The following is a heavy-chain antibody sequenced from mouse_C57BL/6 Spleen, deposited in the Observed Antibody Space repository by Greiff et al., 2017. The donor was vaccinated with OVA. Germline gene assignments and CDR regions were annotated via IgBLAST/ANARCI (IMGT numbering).Heavy chain of an antibody. D-gene: IGHD2-4*01. CDR1: GYTFTSYG. CDR3: AGDYDDYFDY. CDR2: IYPRSGNT. J-gene: IGHJ2*01. V-gene: IGHV1-81*01. Sequence: QVHVKQSGAELARPGASVKLSCKASGYTFTSYGISWVKQRTGQGLEWIGEIYPRSGNTYYNEKFKGKATLTADKSSSTAYMELRSLTSEDSAVYFCAGDYDDYFDYWGQGTTLTVSS.